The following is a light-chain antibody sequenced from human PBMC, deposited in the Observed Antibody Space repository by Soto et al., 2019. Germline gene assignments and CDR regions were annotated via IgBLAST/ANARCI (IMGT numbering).Light chain of an antibody. CDR1: QSISIW. Sequence: DIQMTQSPSTLSASVEERVTITCRASQSISIWLAWYQQKPGKAPKLLIYKASSLQSGVPSRFSGSGSGTEFTLTISSLQPDDFATYYCQQYHINPWTFGQGTRVEIK. CDR2: KAS. J-gene: IGKJ1*01. V-gene: IGKV1-5*03. CDR3: QQYHINPWT.